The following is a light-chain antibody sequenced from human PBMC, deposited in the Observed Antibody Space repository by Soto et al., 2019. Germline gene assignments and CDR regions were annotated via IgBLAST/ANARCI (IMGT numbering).Light chain of an antibody. CDR1: QTISSW. Sequence: DIQMTQSPSTLSGSVGDRVTITCRASQTISSWLAWYQQKPGKAPKLLIYKASTLKSGVPSRFSGSGYGTEFTLTISSLHPDDFATYYCQPYNSYSEAFGQRTKVDLK. V-gene: IGKV1-5*03. CDR3: QPYNSYSEA. CDR2: KAS. J-gene: IGKJ1*01.